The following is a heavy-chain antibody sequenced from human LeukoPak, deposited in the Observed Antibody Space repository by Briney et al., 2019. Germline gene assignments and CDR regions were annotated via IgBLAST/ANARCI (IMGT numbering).Heavy chain of an antibody. CDR2: ISWNSGSI. CDR1: GFTFDDYA. CDR3: AKDDCSSTSCYARYFQH. V-gene: IGHV3-9*01. Sequence: GGSLRLSCAASGFTFDDYAMHWVRQAPGKGLEGVSGISWNSGSIGYADSVKGRFTISRDNAKNSLYLQMNSLRAEDTALYYCAKDDCSSTSCYARYFQHWGQGTLVTVSS. J-gene: IGHJ1*01. D-gene: IGHD2-2*01.